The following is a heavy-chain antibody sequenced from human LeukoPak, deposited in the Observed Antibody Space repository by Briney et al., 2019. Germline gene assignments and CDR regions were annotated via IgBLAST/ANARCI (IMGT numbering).Heavy chain of an antibody. V-gene: IGHV1-2*02. CDR1: GYTFTDYY. J-gene: IGHJ4*02. D-gene: IGHD1-26*01. CDR3: ARGSYGYD. CDR2: INPDSGVT. Sequence: ASVKVSCKASGYTFTDYYMHWVRQAPGQGLEWMGWINPDSGVTNYAQKFQGRVTMTRDTSIKTAYMELSSLRSDDTAVYYCARGSYGYDWGQGTLVTVSS.